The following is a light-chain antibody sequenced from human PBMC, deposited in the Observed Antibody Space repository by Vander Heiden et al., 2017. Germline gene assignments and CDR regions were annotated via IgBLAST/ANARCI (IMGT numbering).Light chain of an antibody. V-gene: IGKV3-15*01. CDR1: QSVSSN. J-gene: IGKJ5*01. CDR3: QQNKNWPPIT. CDR2: GAS. Sequence: EIVMTQSPATLSVSPGERATLSCRASQSVSSNLAWYQQKPGQAPRLLIYGASTRDTGIPARFSGSGFGIEFTLTTSSRQSEDFAVYYCQQNKNWPPITFGQGTLMEIK.